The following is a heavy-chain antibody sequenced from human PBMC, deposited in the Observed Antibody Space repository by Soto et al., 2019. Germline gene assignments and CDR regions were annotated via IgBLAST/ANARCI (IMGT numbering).Heavy chain of an antibody. D-gene: IGHD4-17*01. CDR1: GGSISSSRYF. J-gene: IGHJ6*02. V-gene: IGHV4-39*01. CDR2: IYSSGST. Sequence: PSETLSLTCTVSGGSISSSRYFWDWIRQPPGKGLEWIGNIYSSGSTDYNPSLKSRITISVDTSKNQFSLKLSSVTATDTAVYYCARPPVKGIHVWGQGTTVTSP. CDR3: ARPPVKGIHV.